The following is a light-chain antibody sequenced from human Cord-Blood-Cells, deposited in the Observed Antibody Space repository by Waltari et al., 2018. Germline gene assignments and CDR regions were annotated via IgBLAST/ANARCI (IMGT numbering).Light chain of an antibody. CDR3: QSYDSSNQV. J-gene: IGLJ3*02. CDR2: EAN. CDR1: SGSIASNS. V-gene: IGLV6-57*03. Sequence: NFMLTQPHSVSESPGKTVTISCTRSSGSIASNSVQWYQQRPGSAPTTVIYEANQRPSGVPDRFSGSIDSSSNSASLTISGLKTEDEADYYCQSYDSSNQVFGGGTKLTVL.